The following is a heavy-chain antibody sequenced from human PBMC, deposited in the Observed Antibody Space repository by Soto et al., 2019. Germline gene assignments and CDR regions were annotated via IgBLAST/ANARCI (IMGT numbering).Heavy chain of an antibody. D-gene: IGHD1-26*01. J-gene: IGHJ4*02. CDR3: AILVGADYFDY. Sequence: ASVKVSCKASGGTFNSYDINWVRQAPGQGLEWMGIINPSGGSTSYAQKFQGRVTMTRDTSTSTVYMELSSLRSEDTAVYYCAILVGADYFDYWGQGTLVTVSS. V-gene: IGHV1-46*02. CDR2: INPSGGST. CDR1: GGTFNSYD.